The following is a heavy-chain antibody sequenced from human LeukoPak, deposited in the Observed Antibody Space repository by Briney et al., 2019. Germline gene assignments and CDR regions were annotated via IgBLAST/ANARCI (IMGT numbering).Heavy chain of an antibody. CDR1: GYTFTSYY. Sequence: ASVKVPYKASGYTFTSYYMHWVRQAPGQGLEWMGIINPSGGSTNYAQKLQGRVTMTTDTSTSTAYMELRSLRSDETAVYYCAREGGSGRPLDYWGQGTLVTVSS. CDR2: INPSGGST. CDR3: AREGGSGRPLDY. J-gene: IGHJ4*02. D-gene: IGHD3-10*01. V-gene: IGHV1-46*01.